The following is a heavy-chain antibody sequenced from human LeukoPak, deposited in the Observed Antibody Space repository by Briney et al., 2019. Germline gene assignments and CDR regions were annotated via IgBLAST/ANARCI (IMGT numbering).Heavy chain of an antibody. CDR2: INPNSGGT. V-gene: IGHV1-2*02. Sequence: ASVKVSCKASGYTFTGYYMHWVRQAPGQGLEWVGWINPNSGGTNYAQKFQGRVTMTRDTSISTAYMELSRLRSDDTAVYYCARAWRHGSGSFLSLFGYWGQGTLVTVSS. J-gene: IGHJ4*02. D-gene: IGHD3-10*01. CDR3: ARAWRHGSGSFLSLFGY. CDR1: GYTFTGYY.